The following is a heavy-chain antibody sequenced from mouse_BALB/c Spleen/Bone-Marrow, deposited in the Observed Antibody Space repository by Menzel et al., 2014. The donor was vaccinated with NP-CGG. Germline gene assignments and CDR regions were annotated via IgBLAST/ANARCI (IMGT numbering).Heavy chain of an antibody. J-gene: IGHJ4*01. V-gene: IGHV1-26*01. Sequence: VQLQQSGPELVKPGASVKISCTASGYSFTGYYMHWVKQSHGTSLEWIGRVNPNNGGTSYNQKFKGKAILTVDKSSSAAYMELRSLTSEDSAVYYCARNYGNYYAMDYWGQGTSVTVSS. CDR1: GYSFTGYY. CDR3: ARNYGNYYAMDY. CDR2: VNPNNGGT. D-gene: IGHD2-1*01.